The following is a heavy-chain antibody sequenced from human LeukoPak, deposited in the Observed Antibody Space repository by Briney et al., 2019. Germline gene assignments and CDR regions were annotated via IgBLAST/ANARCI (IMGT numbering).Heavy chain of an antibody. D-gene: IGHD4-23*01. CDR2: ISTSGGTI. V-gene: IGHV3-48*03. Sequence: PGGSLRLSCAASGFLFSSYEMNWVRQAPRKGLEWVSYISTSGGTIYYADSVKGRFTISRDNAKNSLYLQMNSLRAEDTAVYYCARDSCYGGTQDYWGQGTLVTVSS. J-gene: IGHJ4*02. CDR3: ARDSCYGGTQDY. CDR1: GFLFSSYE.